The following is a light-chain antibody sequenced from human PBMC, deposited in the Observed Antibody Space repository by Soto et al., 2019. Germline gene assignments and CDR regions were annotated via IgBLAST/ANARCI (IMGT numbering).Light chain of an antibody. CDR3: SSYTTSTTDV. CDR2: DVA. V-gene: IGLV2-14*01. CDR1: STDVGRYNY. J-gene: IGLJ1*01. Sequence: SALTQPASVSGSPGQPITISCTGTSTDVGRYNYVSWYQQHPGKAPKLMIYDVANRPSGVSNRFSGSKSGITASLTISGLQAEDEADYYCSSYTTSTTDVFGTGTKVTVL.